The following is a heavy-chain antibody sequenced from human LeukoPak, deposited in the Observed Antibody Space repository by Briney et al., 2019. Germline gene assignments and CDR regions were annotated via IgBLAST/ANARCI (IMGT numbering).Heavy chain of an antibody. J-gene: IGHJ4*02. Sequence: PSETLSLTCTVSGGSISSSSYYWGWLRQPPGKGLEWIGSIYYSGSTYYNPSLKCRVTISVDTSKNQFSLKLSSVTAADTAVYYCARAKLWFGELWTFDYWGQGTLVTVSS. CDR1: GGSISSSSYY. V-gene: IGHV4-39*07. CDR2: IYYSGST. CDR3: ARAKLWFGELWTFDY. D-gene: IGHD3-10*01.